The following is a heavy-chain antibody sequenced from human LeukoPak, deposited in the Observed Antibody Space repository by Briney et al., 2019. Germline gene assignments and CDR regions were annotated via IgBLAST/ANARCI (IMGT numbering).Heavy chain of an antibody. CDR2: ISGSGGST. V-gene: IGHV3-23*01. CDR3: AKDLTSSYYYYGMDV. Sequence: GGSLRLSCAASGFTFSSYAMSWVRQAPGKGLEWVSAISGSGGSTYYADSVKGRFTISRDNSKNTLYLQMNSLRAEDTAVYYCAKDLTSSYYYYGMDVWGQGTTVTVSS. J-gene: IGHJ6*02. D-gene: IGHD3-3*01. CDR1: GFTFSSYA.